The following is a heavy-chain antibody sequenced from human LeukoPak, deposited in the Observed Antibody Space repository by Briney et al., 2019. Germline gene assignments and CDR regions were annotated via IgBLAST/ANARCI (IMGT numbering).Heavy chain of an antibody. V-gene: IGHV3-23*01. CDR2: ISGGGDNT. J-gene: IGHJ4*02. Sequence: PGGSLQFSCAASGFTFNNYAMTCVRQAPGKELVWVSTISGGGDNTYYADSVRGRFTISRDNAKNTLQLQMNSLTVEDTAVYYCAKDRVVRGVMGAGAYWGQGTLVTVSS. D-gene: IGHD3-10*02. CDR1: GFTFNNYA. CDR3: AKDRVVRGVMGAGAY.